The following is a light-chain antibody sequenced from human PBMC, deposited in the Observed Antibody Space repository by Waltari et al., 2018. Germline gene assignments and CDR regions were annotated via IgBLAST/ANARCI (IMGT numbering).Light chain of an antibody. V-gene: IGKV3-15*01. CDR2: RAS. J-gene: IGKJ2*01. CDR3: HQYNNWPPNT. Sequence: ETLMTQSPATLSVSPGERVTLSCRASQSVTTNLARYQQKPGQAPRLLISRASTRATGVPARFSGSGSGTEFTLTINALQSEDFAVYYCHQYNNWPPNTFGQGTLLEIK. CDR1: QSVTTN.